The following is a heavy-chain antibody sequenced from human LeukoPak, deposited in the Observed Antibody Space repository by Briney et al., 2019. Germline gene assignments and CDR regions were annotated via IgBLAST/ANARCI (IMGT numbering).Heavy chain of an antibody. CDR2: IIPIFGTA. Sequence: GASVKVSCKASGGTFSSYAISWVRQAPGQGLEWMGGIIPIFGTANYAQKFQGRVTITADESTSTAYMELSSLRAEDTAFYYCAKGKVGIWGYFDYWGQGTLVTVSS. J-gene: IGHJ4*02. CDR1: GGTFSSYA. V-gene: IGHV1-69*01. D-gene: IGHD7-27*01. CDR3: AKGKVGIWGYFDY.